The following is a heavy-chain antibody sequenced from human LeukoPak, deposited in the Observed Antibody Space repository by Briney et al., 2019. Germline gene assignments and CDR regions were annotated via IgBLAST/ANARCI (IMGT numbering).Heavy chain of an antibody. CDR2: ISSDGDST. D-gene: IGHD3-10*01. Sequence: GGSVRLSFSASGFTLSPFHMHWVPQAPGRGLVYISSISSDGDSTFYADSVKGRFTISRDNSKNTLYLQTSSLRAEDTAVYYCVKRTSNYYYYDYWGRGALATVSS. CDR3: VKRTSNYYYYDY. V-gene: IGHV3-64D*06. J-gene: IGHJ4*02. CDR1: GFTLSPFH.